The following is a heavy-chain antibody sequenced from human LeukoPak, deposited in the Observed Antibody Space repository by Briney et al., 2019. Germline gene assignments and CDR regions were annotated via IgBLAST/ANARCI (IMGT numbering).Heavy chain of an antibody. Sequence: GGSLRLSCAASGFTFSSYGMHWVRQAPGKGLDWVAVIWYDGSNKYYADSVKGRVTISRDNSKNTLYLQMNSLRAEDTAVYYCAKHGYCSGISCFFDFWGQGTLVTVSS. CDR2: IWYDGSNK. J-gene: IGHJ4*02. D-gene: IGHD2-2*03. V-gene: IGHV3-33*06. CDR1: GFTFSSYG. CDR3: AKHGYCSGISCFFDF.